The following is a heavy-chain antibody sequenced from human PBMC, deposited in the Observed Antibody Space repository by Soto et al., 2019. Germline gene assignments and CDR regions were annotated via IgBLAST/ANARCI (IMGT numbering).Heavy chain of an antibody. CDR3: AREASGYDF. CDR2: IIPVFGRP. J-gene: IGHJ1*01. D-gene: IGHD5-12*01. CDR1: GGTFSSFG. Sequence: SVKVSCKASGGTFSSFGISWVRQAPGQGLEWMGGIIPVFGRPNHAQRFRGRLTITADESTNTSYMELIDLTSEDTAVYYCAREASGYDFWGQGTQVTVSS. V-gene: IGHV1-69*13.